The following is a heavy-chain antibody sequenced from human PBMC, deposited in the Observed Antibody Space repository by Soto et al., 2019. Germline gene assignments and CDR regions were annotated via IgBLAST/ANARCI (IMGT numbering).Heavy chain of an antibody. CDR3: AREVTGHIRT. J-gene: IGHJ5*02. CDR1: GYTFTSYD. Sequence: QVQLVQSGAEVKKPGASVKVSCKASGYTFTSYDINWVRQAPGQGLEWMGWMNANSGNTGYAQKFQGRVTMTRNTPISTANMGMSILSSEDTAVYCCAREVTGHIRTWGQGTLVTVSS. CDR2: MNANSGNT. D-gene: IGHD5-18*01. V-gene: IGHV1-8*02.